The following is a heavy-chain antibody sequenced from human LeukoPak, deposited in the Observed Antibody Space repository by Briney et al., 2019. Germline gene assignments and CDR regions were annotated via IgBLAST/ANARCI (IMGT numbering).Heavy chain of an antibody. CDR3: AREDIVVVPAALDV. D-gene: IGHD2-2*01. Sequence: SETLSLTCAVSGYSISSGYYWCWIRQPPGKGLEWIWGIYHSGSTYYNPSLKSRVTISVDTSKNQFSLKLSSVTAADTAVYYCAREDIVVVPAALDVWGKGTTVTVSS. V-gene: IGHV4-38-2*02. J-gene: IGHJ6*04. CDR2: IYHSGST. CDR1: GYSISSGYY.